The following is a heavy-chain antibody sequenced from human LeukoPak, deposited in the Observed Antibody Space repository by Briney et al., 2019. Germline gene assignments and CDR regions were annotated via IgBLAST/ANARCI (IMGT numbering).Heavy chain of an antibody. CDR2: VSDDGGNK. V-gene: IGHV3-30*03. CDR3: ARETPRRGETRDGYR. D-gene: IGHD5-24*01. Sequence: GGSLRLSCAASGFTFSNYGMHWVRQAPGKGLEWVAVVSDDGGNKYYADSVKGRFTISRDNPKNLLFLQINSLRVEDTAVYYCARETPRRGETRDGYRWGQGTVVTVSS. J-gene: IGHJ4*02. CDR1: GFTFSNYG.